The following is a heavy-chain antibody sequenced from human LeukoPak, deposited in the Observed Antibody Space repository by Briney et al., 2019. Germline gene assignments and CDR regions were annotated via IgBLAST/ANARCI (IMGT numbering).Heavy chain of an antibody. CDR1: GFAFDEHG. Sequence: GGSLRLSCTASGFAFDEHGMSWVRQVPGKGLEWVSGINWSGGSTGYADPLRGRFTISRDNAKNSLYLQMDSLRAEDTALYYCARAPTTSPFYFDYWGQGTLVTVSS. V-gene: IGHV3-20*04. D-gene: IGHD1-26*01. CDR2: INWSGGST. J-gene: IGHJ4*02. CDR3: ARAPTTSPFYFDY.